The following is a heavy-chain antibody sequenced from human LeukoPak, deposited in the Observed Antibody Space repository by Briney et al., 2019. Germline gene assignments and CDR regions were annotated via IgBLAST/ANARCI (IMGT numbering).Heavy chain of an antibody. CDR1: GGSISSYY. CDR3: AREGDRGRATVTTIAFDI. CDR2: IYYSGST. V-gene: IGHV4-59*01. J-gene: IGHJ3*02. D-gene: IGHD4-17*01. Sequence: PSETLSLTCTVSGGSISSYYWSWIRQPPGKGLEWIGYIYYSGSTNYNPSLKSRVTISVDTSKNQFSLKLSSVTAADTAVYYCAREGDRGRATVTTIAFDIWGQGTMVTVSS.